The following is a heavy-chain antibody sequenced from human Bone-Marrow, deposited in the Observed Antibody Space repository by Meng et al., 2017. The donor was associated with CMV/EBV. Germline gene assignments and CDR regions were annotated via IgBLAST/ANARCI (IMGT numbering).Heavy chain of an antibody. V-gene: IGHV3-7*01. Sequence: GESLKISCAASGFTFSSYAMSWVRQAPGKGLEWVATIKPDASEQHYVDSVRGRFTISRDNSKNSVHLQLSSLRGEDTALYFCARGTLRSLYDPFDHWGRGTLVTVSS. D-gene: IGHD3-3*01. CDR2: IKPDASEQ. CDR3: ARGTLRSLYDPFDH. J-gene: IGHJ4*02. CDR1: GFTFSSYA.